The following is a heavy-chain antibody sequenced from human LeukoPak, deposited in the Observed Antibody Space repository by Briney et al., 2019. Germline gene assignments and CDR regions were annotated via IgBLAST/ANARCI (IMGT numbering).Heavy chain of an antibody. V-gene: IGHV3-23*01. CDR3: AKKSLWSGPFDY. J-gene: IGHJ4*02. CDR1: GFTFPNYA. D-gene: IGHD3-3*01. CDR2: ISGSGSAT. Sequence: GGSLRLSCAASGFTFPNYAMSWVRQAPGKGLEWVSYISGSGSATIYADSVKGRFTISRDNSKNTLFLQMNSLRAEDTAVYFCAKKSLWSGPFDYWGQGTLVTVFS.